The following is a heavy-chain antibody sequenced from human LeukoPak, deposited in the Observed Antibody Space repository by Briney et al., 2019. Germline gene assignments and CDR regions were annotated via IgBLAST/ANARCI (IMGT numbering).Heavy chain of an antibody. CDR3: ARGWNYGLNWFDP. CDR2: IYHSGTT. CDR1: GGSISSNDYY. D-gene: IGHD1-7*01. V-gene: IGHV4-30-4*08. Sequence: PSQTLSLTCTVSGGSISSNDYYWSWIRQPPGKGLEWIGYIYHSGTTYYNPSLKSRVTISVDRSKNQFSLKLSSVTAAGTAVYYCARGWNYGLNWFDPWGQGILVTVSS. J-gene: IGHJ5*02.